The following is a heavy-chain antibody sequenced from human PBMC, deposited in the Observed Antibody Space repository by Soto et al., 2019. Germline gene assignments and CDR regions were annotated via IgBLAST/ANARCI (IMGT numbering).Heavy chain of an antibody. V-gene: IGHV1-8*01. CDR2: KNPNSGNR. CDR1: SCAFTSDY. CDR3: ARKPAYEYWSGYRFDP. J-gene: IGHJ5*02. D-gene: IGHD3-3*01. Sequence: STTAASCAFTSDYIYCVRQDPAPGLEWMGWKNPNSGNRGYAQKFQGRGTMTRNTYIGTAYRELSSLSSEHTVVYYCARKPAYEYWSGYRFDPWGQGPLVTVS.